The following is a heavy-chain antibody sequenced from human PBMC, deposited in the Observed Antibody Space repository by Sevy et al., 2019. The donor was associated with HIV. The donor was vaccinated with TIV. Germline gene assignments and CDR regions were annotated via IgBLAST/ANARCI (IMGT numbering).Heavy chain of an antibody. CDR2: ISSSSSYI. J-gene: IGHJ3*02. Sequence: GGSLRLSCAASGFTFSSYSMKWVRQAPGKGLEWVSSISSSSSYIYYADSVKGRFTISRDNAKNSLYLQMNSLRAEDTAVYYCARYADSSSRNDAFDIWGQGTMVTVSS. CDR1: GFTFSSYS. D-gene: IGHD6-6*01. CDR3: ARYADSSSRNDAFDI. V-gene: IGHV3-21*01.